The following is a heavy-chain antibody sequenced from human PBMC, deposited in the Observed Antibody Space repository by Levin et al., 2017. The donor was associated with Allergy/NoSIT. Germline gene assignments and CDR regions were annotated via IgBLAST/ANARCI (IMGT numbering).Heavy chain of an antibody. Sequence: GESLKISCQGSGYSFTSYWIGWVRQLPGKGLEWMGIIYPGDSDTRYSPSFQGQVTISADKSISTAYLQRSSLKASDTAIYYCARRGTRDYYYYMDVWGKGTTVTVSS. CDR3: ARRGTRDYYYYMDV. V-gene: IGHV5-51*01. CDR2: IYPGDSDT. D-gene: IGHD1-1*01. CDR1: GYSFTSYW. J-gene: IGHJ6*03.